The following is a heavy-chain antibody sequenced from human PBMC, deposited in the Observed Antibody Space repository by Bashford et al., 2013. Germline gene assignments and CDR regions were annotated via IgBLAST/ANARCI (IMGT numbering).Heavy chain of an antibody. CDR1: GYSFTSYW. CDR2: IYPGDSDT. V-gene: IGHV5-51*01. D-gene: IGHD5/OR15-5a*01. J-gene: IGHJ4*02. CDR3: ALTSRSGFFYVFILST. Sequence: GESLKISCKGSGYSFTSYWIAWVRQMPGKGLEWMGIIYPGDSDTRYSPSFQGQVTISADKSISTAYLQWSSLKASDTAMYYCALTSRSGFFYVFILSTWGQGNPGHRLL.